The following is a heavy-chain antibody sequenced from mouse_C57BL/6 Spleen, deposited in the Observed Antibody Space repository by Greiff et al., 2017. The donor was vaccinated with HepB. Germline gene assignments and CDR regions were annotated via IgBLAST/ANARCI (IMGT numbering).Heavy chain of an antibody. CDR3: ARWVGSMVTDDVDY. CDR2: IYPGDGDT. Sequence: VKLVESGAELVKPGASVKISCKASGYAFSSYWMNWVKQRPGKGLEWIGQIYPGDGDTNYNGKFKGKATLTADKSSSTAYMQLSSLTSEDSAVYFCARWVGSMVTDDVDYWGQGTTLTVSS. D-gene: IGHD2-2*01. V-gene: IGHV1-80*01. J-gene: IGHJ2*01. CDR1: GYAFSSYW.